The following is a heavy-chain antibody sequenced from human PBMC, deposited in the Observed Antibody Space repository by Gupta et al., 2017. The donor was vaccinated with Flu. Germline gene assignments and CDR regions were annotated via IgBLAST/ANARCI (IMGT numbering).Heavy chain of an antibody. J-gene: IGHJ5*02. V-gene: IGHV1-2*02. CDR1: GYTFPGNY. CDR2: INPDSGDT. D-gene: IGHD1-26*01. Sequence: QVQLVQSGAEVKEPGASVKISCKGSGYTFPGNYLHWVRQAPGKGLEWMGWINPDSGDTHNAQNFQGRVTMTRDTSIRTAHMELSGLTSDDTAIYYCARVPRGGTPDTWGQGTLVTVSS. CDR3: ARVPRGGTPDT.